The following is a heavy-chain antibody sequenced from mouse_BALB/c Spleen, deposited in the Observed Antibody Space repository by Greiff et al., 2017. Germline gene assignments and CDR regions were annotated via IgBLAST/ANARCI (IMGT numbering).Heavy chain of an antibody. V-gene: IGHV3-6*02. Sequence: EVQRVESGPGLVKPSQSLSLTCSVTGYSITSGYYWNWIRQFPGNKLEWMGYISYDGSNNYNPSLKNRISITRDTSKNQFFLKLNSVTTEDTATYYCAKYGKNAMDYWGQGTSVTVSS. J-gene: IGHJ4*01. CDR1: GYSITSGYY. D-gene: IGHD2-10*02. CDR2: ISYDGSN. CDR3: AKYGKNAMDY.